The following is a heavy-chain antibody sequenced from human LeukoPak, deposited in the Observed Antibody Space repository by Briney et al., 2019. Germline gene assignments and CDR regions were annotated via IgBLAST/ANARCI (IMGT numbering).Heavy chain of an antibody. CDR3: ARKLLWFGELWDYYYYYYMDV. Sequence: TGGSLRLSCAASGFTFSSYSMNWVRQAPGKGLEWVSSISSSSSYIYYADSVKGRFTISRDSAKNSLYLQMNSLRAEDTAVYYCARKLLWFGELWDYYYYYYMDVWGKGTTVTISS. V-gene: IGHV3-21*01. J-gene: IGHJ6*03. CDR2: ISSSSSYI. D-gene: IGHD3-10*01. CDR1: GFTFSSYS.